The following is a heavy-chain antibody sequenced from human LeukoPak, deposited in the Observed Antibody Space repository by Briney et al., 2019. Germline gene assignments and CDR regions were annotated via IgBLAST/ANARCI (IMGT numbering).Heavy chain of an antibody. CDR1: GGSIISGGYY. CDR2: TYYSGST. V-gene: IGHV4-31*03. J-gene: IGHJ4*02. D-gene: IGHD3-3*01. Sequence: SETLSLTCTVSGGSIISGGYYWTWIRQQPGKGLEWIGYTYYSGSTYYNPSLKSRVTISVDTSKNQFSLKLTSATAADTAVYYCARWGVQEWDYWGQGTLVTVSS. CDR3: ARWGVQEWDY.